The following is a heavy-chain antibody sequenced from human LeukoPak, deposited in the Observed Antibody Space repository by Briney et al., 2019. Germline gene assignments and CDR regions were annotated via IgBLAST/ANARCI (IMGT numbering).Heavy chain of an antibody. CDR3: ARYSSGWYLSAFDI. Sequence: GGSLRLSCAASGFTFSDYYMSWIRQAPGKGLEWVSYISSSGSTIYYADSVKGRSTISRDNAKNSLYLQMNSLRAEDTAVYYCARYSSGWYLSAFDIWGQGTMVTVSS. CDR1: GFTFSDYY. J-gene: IGHJ3*02. V-gene: IGHV3-11*01. CDR2: ISSSGSTI. D-gene: IGHD6-19*01.